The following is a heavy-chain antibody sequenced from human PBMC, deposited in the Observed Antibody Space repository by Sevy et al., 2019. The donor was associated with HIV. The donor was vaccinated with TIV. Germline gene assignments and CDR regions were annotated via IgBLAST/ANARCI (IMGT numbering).Heavy chain of an antibody. V-gene: IGHV3-49*04. D-gene: IGHD1-26*01. CDR2: LKNKDRGGTL. CDR1: GFSFGDYA. CDR3: TRWQGAQSIFDS. J-gene: IGHJ4*02. Sequence: GGSLRLSCTASGFSFGDYAMNWVRQAPGKGLEWVAFLKNKDRGGTLDHAASVKGRFSISRDDYKSIVYLQMNDLITEDTGAYYCTRWQGAQSIFDSWGQGALVTVSS.